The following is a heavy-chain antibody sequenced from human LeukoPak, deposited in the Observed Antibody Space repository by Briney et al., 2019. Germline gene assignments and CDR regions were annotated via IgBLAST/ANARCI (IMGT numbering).Heavy chain of an antibody. D-gene: IGHD1-20*01. V-gene: IGHV1-18*04. CDR1: GYTFTGYY. CDR2: ISAYNGNT. Sequence: ASVKVSCKASGYTFTGYYMHWVRQAPGQGLEWMGWISAYNGNTNYAQKLQGRVTMTTDTSTSTAYMELRSLRSDDTAVYYCARVLTGTMDYWGQGTLVTVSS. J-gene: IGHJ4*02. CDR3: ARVLTGTMDY.